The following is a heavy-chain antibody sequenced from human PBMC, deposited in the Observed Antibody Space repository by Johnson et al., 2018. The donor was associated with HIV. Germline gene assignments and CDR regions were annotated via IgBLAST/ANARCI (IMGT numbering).Heavy chain of an antibody. CDR2: IYSGGST. CDR3: ARVPDYGDYGDAFDI. CDR1: GFTVSSNY. V-gene: IGHV3-66*01. D-gene: IGHD4-17*01. J-gene: IGHJ3*02. Sequence: VQLVESGGGLVKPGGSLRLSCAASGFTVSSNYMSWVRQAPGKGLEWVSLIYSGGSTYYADSVKGRFTISRDNSKNTLYLQMKSLRAEDTAVYYCARVPDYGDYGDAFDIWGQGTMVTVYS.